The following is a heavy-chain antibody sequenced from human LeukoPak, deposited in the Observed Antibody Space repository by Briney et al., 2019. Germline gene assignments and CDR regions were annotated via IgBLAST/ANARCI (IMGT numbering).Heavy chain of an antibody. CDR3: ARGHYNGYFDY. D-gene: IGHD1-14*01. CDR2: IYYSGST. CDR1: GGSISSSSYY. J-gene: IGHJ4*02. Sequence: PSETLSLTCTVSGGSISSSSYYWGWIRQPPGKGLEWIGSIYYSGSTYYNPSLKSRVTISVDTSKNQFSLKLSSVTAADTAVYYCARGHYNGYFDYWGQGTLVTVSS. V-gene: IGHV4-39*01.